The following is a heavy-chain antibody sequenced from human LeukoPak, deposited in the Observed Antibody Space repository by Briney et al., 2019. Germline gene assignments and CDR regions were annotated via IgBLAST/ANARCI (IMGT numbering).Heavy chain of an antibody. CDR3: ARARTTSHYYYYYMDV. CDR2: ISSSSSYI. CDR1: GGSISSSS. D-gene: IGHD1-7*01. J-gene: IGHJ6*03. V-gene: IGHV3-21*01. Sequence: ETLSLTCTVSGGSISSSSYYWGWIRQPPGKGLEWVSSISSSSSYIYYADSVKGRFTISRDNAKNSLYLQMNSLRAEDTAIYYCARARTTSHYYYYYMDVWGKGTTVTVSS.